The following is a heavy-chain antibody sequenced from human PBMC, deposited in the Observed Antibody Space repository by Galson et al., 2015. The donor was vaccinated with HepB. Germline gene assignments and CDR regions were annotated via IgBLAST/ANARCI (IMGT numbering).Heavy chain of an antibody. CDR2: ISGSGGST. Sequence: SLRLSCAASGFTFSSYAMSWVRQAPGKGLEWVSAISGSGGSTYYADSVEGRFTISRDNSKNTLYLQMNSLRAEDTAVYYCAKDTDSSGYYLFDYWGQGTLVTVSS. V-gene: IGHV3-23*01. CDR1: GFTFSSYA. D-gene: IGHD3-22*01. J-gene: IGHJ4*02. CDR3: AKDTDSSGYYLFDY.